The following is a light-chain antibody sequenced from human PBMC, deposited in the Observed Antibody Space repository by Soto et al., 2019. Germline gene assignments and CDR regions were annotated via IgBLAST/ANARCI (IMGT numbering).Light chain of an antibody. J-gene: IGLJ2*01. CDR3: CSYAGSSTFV. V-gene: IGLV2-23*03. CDR2: EGS. Sequence: QSALTQPASASESPGQSITISCTGTSSDVGNYNLVSWYQQHPGKAPKLMIYEGSKRPSGVSNRFSGSKSGNTASLTISGLQAEDEADYYCCSYAGSSTFVFGGGTKLTVL. CDR1: SSDVGNYNL.